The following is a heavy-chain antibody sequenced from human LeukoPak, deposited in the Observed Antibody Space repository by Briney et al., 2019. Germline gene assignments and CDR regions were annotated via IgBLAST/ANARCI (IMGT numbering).Heavy chain of an antibody. CDR3: AMKLTYDGFVS. CDR2: INSDGSTT. CDR1: GSTISSYM. V-gene: IGHV3-74*01. Sequence: GGSLSSCCAASGSTISSYMRHWVRQAPGKGLVWVSRINSDGSTTTYADSMKGRFTIDRDNAKTTLYLQMNSLRAEDTAVYYRAMKLTYDGFVSRGQARMVTVSS. J-gene: IGHJ3*02. D-gene: IGHD2-15*01.